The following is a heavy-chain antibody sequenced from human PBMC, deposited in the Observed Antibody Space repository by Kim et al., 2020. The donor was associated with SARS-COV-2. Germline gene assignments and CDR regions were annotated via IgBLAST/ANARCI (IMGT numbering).Heavy chain of an antibody. V-gene: IGHV3-21*06. CDR3: ATSAAATPAFFDY. CDR2: ISSSRSYI. D-gene: IGHD6-13*01. Sequence: GGSLRLSCAASGFTFSSYSMNWVRQAPGKGLEWVSSISSSRSYIFYADSVKGRFTISRDNAKNSLYLQMHSLRAEDTAVYYCATSAAATPAFFDYWGQGTLVTVSS. J-gene: IGHJ4*02. CDR1: GFTFSSYS.